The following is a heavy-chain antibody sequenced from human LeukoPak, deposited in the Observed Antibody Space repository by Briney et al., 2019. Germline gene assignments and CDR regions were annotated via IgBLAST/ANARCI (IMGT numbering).Heavy chain of an antibody. J-gene: IGHJ4*02. CDR3: ARAHYDFWSGYYPFDY. D-gene: IGHD3-3*01. CDR2: IYYSGST. CDR1: GGSISSYY. Sequence: SETLSLTCTVSGGSISSYYWSWIRQPPGKGLEWIGYIYYSGSTNYNPSLKSRVTISVDTSKNQLSLKLSYVTAADTAVYYCARAHYDFWSGYYPFDYWGQGTLVSVSS. V-gene: IGHV4-59*01.